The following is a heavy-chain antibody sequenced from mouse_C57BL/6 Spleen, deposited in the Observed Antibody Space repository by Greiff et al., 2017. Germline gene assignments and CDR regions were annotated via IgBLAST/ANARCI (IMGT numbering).Heavy chain of an antibody. V-gene: IGHV1-52*01. J-gene: IGHJ1*03. CDR2: IDPSDSET. CDR3: ARAYYYGSSPYWYFDV. D-gene: IGHD1-1*01. Sequence: QVQLQQPGAELVRPGSSVKLSCKASGYTFTSSWMHWVKQRPIQGLEWIGNIDPSDSETHYNQKFKDKATLTVDKSSSTAYMQLSSLTSEDSAVYYCARAYYYGSSPYWYFDVWGTGTTVTVSS. CDR1: GYTFTSSW.